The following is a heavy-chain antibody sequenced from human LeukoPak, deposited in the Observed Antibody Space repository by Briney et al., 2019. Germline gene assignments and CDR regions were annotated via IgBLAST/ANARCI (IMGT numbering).Heavy chain of an antibody. J-gene: IGHJ5*02. CDR3: ATVVGDPAAGTFGWFDP. CDR1: GGTFSSYA. CDR2: IIPIFGTA. Sequence: ASVKVSCKASGGTFSSYAISWVRQAPGQGLEWMGGIIPIFGTANYAQEFQGRVTITTDESTSTAYMELSSLRSEDTAVYYCATVVGDPAAGTFGWFDPWGQGTLVTVSS. D-gene: IGHD6-13*01. V-gene: IGHV1-69*05.